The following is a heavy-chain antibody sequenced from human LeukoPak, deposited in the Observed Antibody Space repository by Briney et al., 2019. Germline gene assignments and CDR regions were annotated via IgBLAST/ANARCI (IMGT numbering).Heavy chain of an antibody. D-gene: IGHD6-19*01. Sequence: GGSLRLSCAASGFTFSNYAMHWVRQAAGMGLEWVAVISSAGSTKYYADSVKGRFTVSRDNSENTLYLQMNSLRAEDTAVYYCARRIFQGSSGWYLFDYWGQGTLVTVSS. CDR2: ISSAGSTK. V-gene: IGHV3-30-3*01. CDR3: ARRIFQGSSGWYLFDY. J-gene: IGHJ4*02. CDR1: GFTFSNYA.